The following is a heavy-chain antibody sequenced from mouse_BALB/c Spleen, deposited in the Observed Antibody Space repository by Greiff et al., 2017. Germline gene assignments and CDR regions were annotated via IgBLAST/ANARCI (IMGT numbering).Heavy chain of an antibody. CDR3: ARYRYDAAWFAY. CDR2: ISYSGST. D-gene: IGHD2-14*01. V-gene: IGHV3-2*02. Sequence: EVHLVESGPSLVKPSQSLSLTCTVTGYSITSDYAWNWIRQFPGNKLEWMGYISYSGSTSYNPSLKSRISITRDTSKNQFFLQLNSVTTEDTATYYCARYRYDAAWFAYWGQGTLVTVSA. CDR1: GYSITSDYA. J-gene: IGHJ3*01.